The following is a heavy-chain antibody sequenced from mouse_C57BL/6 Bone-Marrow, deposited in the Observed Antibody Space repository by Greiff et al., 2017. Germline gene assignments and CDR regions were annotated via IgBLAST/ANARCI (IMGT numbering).Heavy chain of an antibody. CDR1: GFNIKDDY. CDR3: TTSDYAWFAY. Sequence: VQLKESGAELVRPGASVKLSCTASGFNIKDDYMHWVKQRPEQGLEWIGWIDPENGDTEYASKFQGKATITADTSSNTAYLQLSSLTSEDTAVYYCTTSDYAWFAYGGQGTLVTVSA. D-gene: IGHD2-4*01. CDR2: IDPENGDT. J-gene: IGHJ3*01. V-gene: IGHV14-4*01.